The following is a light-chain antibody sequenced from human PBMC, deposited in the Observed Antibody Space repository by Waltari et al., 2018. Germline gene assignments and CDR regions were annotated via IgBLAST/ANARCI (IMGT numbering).Light chain of an antibody. V-gene: IGKV3-20*01. CDR2: GAS. CDR3: QKYDRLPAT. CDR1: QRVSRF. Sequence: EIVLTQSPGTLSLSPGERVPLSCRSSQRVSRFLAWYQQKPGQAPRLLIYGASTRATGIPDRFSGSGSGTDFSLTISRLEPEDFAVYYCQKYDRLPATFGQGTKVEIK. J-gene: IGKJ1*01.